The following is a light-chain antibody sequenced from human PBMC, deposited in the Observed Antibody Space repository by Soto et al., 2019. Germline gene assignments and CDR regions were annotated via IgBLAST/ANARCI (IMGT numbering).Light chain of an antibody. CDR3: SSYAASNNFYFV. CDR1: SSDVGGYNY. Sequence: QSVLTQPPSASGSPGQSVTISCTGTSSDVGGYNYVSWYQQYPGRAPKLMIYEVTKRPSGVPDRFSGPKSGNTASLTVSGLPAEDEADYYCSSYAASNNFYFVFGGGTKLTVL. J-gene: IGLJ3*02. V-gene: IGLV2-8*01. CDR2: EVT.